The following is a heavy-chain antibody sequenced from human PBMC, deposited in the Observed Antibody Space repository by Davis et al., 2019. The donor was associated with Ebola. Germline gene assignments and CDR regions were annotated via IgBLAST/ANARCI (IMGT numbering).Heavy chain of an antibody. V-gene: IGHV3-23*01. Sequence: GESLKISCAASEFTFSGYAMSWVRQAPGKGLEWVSAISGSGGSTYYAGSVKGRFTISRDNSRNTLYLQMNSLRAEDTALYYCAKDVGVYYYYGMDVWGKGTTVTVSS. CDR3: AKDVGVYYYYGMDV. CDR1: EFTFSGYA. D-gene: IGHD2-21*01. J-gene: IGHJ6*04. CDR2: ISGSGGST.